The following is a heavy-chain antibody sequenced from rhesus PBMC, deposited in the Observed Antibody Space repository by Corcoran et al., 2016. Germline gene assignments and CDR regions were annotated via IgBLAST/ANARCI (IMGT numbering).Heavy chain of an antibody. CDR2: IYWDDDK. CDR3: ARVHGGTYDY. Sequence: QVTLKESGPALVKPTQTLTLTCTFSGFSLSTSAMGVGWIRQPPGKALEWLASIYWDDDKYYNTSLKNRLTISTDTSRNQVVLRMTNMDPVDTATYYCARVHGGTYDYWGQGVLVTVSS. V-gene: IGHV2S1*01. CDR1: GFSLSTSAMG. J-gene: IGHJ4*01. D-gene: IGHD1-1*01.